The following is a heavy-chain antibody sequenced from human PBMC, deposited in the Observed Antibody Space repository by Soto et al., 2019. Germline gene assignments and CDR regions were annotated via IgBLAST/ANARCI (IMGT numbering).Heavy chain of an antibody. CDR3: ATQEVGGSYVYTFDP. V-gene: IGHV4-30-4*01. D-gene: IGHD1-26*01. CDR1: GGSISSGDYY. J-gene: IGHJ5*02. Sequence: PSETLSLTCIVSGGSISSGDYYWSWVRQPPGKGLEWIGYIYYSGSTYYNPSLKSRVTISADTSKNQFSLKLSSVTAADTAVYYCATQEVGGSYVYTFDPWGQGTLVTVSS. CDR2: IYYSGST.